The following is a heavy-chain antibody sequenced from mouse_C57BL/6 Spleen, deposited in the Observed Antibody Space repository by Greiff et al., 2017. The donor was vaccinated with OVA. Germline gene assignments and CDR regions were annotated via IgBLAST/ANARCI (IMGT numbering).Heavy chain of an antibody. CDR2: IDPEDGGT. V-gene: IGHV14-2*01. J-gene: IGHJ1*03. CDR1: GFNIKDYY. D-gene: IGHD2-5*01. Sequence: EVQLQQSGAELVKPGASVKLSCTASGFNIKDYYMHWVKQRTEQGLEWIGRIDPEDGGTKYAPKFQGKATITADTSSHTAYLQLSSLTSEDTAVYYCARTGVTVYFDVWGTGTTVTVSS. CDR3: ARTGVTVYFDV.